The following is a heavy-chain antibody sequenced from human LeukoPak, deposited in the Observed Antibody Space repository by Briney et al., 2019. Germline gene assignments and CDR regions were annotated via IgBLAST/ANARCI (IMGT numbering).Heavy chain of an antibody. CDR1: GGSFSGYY. CDR3: ARGLQYSSGWYLFGDYFDY. V-gene: IGHV4-34*01. CDR2: INHSGST. D-gene: IGHD6-19*01. Sequence: ASETLSLTCAVYGGSFSGYYWSWIRQPPGKGLEWIGEINHSGSTNYNPSLKSRVTISVDTSKNQFSLKLSSVTAADTAVYYCARGLQYSSGWYLFGDYFDYWGQGTLVTVSS. J-gene: IGHJ4*02.